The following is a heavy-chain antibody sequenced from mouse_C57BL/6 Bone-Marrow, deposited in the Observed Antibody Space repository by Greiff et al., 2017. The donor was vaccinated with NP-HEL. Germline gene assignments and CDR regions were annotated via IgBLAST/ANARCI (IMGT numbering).Heavy chain of an antibody. Sequence: EVMLEESGGGLVKPGGSLKLSCAASGFTFSSYTMSWVRQTPEQRLEWVATISGGGGNTYYPDSVKGRFTLSRDTAKNTLYLQRSSLRAEDTALYYCARDRRVWFSYWGQGTLVTVSA. CDR1: GFTFSSYT. J-gene: IGHJ3*01. CDR3: ARDRRVWFSY. V-gene: IGHV5-9*01. CDR2: ISGGGGNT.